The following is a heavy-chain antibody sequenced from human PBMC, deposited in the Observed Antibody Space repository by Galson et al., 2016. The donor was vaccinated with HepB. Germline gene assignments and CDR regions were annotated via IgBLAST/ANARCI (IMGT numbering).Heavy chain of an antibody. J-gene: IGHJ4*03. CDR1: GDSVSSKSAA. Sequence: CAISGDSVSSKSAAWNWIRHSPSRGLEWLGRTYHTSNWYSDYAVSVKSRITINPDTSKNQFSLQLNSVTPEDTAVYYCARGHLVVPFSFYFDYWGQGTVVTVSS. CDR3: ARGHLVVPFSFYFDY. V-gene: IGHV6-1*01. CDR2: TYHTSNWYS. D-gene: IGHD2-15*01.